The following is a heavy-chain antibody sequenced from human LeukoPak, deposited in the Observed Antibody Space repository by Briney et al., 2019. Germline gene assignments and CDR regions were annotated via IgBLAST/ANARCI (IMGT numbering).Heavy chain of an antibody. CDR3: ARDQGFGEFTYYYGMDV. CDR1: GFTFSDYY. V-gene: IGHV3-11*01. CDR2: ISSSGSTI. D-gene: IGHD3-10*01. J-gene: IGHJ6*02. Sequence: GGSLRLSCAASGFTFSDYYMSWIRQAAGKGLEWVSYISSSGSTIYYADSVKGRFTISRDNAKSSLYLQMNSLRAEDTAVYYCARDQGFGEFTYYYGMDVWGQGTTVTVSS.